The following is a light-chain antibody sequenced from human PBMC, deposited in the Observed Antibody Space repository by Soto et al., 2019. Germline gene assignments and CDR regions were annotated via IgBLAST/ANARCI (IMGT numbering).Light chain of an antibody. Sequence: QSVLTQPPSASGTPGQRVTISCSGSSSNIGSNTVNWYQQLPGTAPKLLIYSNNQRPSGVPDRFSGSKSGTSASLAISGLQSKDEADYYCAAWDDSLNGLVVFGGGTQLTVL. CDR1: SSNIGSNT. V-gene: IGLV1-44*01. CDR2: SNN. CDR3: AAWDDSLNGLVV. J-gene: IGLJ2*01.